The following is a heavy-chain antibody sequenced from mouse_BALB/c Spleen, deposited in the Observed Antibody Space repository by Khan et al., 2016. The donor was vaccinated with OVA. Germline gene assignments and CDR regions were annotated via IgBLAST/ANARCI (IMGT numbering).Heavy chain of an antibody. D-gene: IGHD4-1*01. Sequence: EVELVESGGDLVRPGGSLKLSCSASGFTFSTYSMSWVRQTPDKRLEWVATISSAGDYTFFPDSVKGRFTISRDNARNTLYLQSSSLRSEDTAMYYVASHLTGSFAYWGQGTLVTVSA. CDR1: GFTFSTYS. CDR2: ISSAGDYT. V-gene: IGHV5-6*01. CDR3: ASHLTGSFAY. J-gene: IGHJ3*01.